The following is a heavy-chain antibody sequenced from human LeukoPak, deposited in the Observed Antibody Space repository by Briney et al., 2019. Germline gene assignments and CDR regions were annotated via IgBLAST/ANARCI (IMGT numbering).Heavy chain of an antibody. CDR3: ARGRCSSTSCPPVPDY. D-gene: IGHD2-2*01. Sequence: AETLSLTCAVYGGSFSGYYWSWVRQPPGKGLEWLGEINHSGSTNYIPSLTSRVTISVDTSKNQFSLTLSSVTAADTAVYYCARGRCSSTSCPPVPDYWGQGTLVTVSS. CDR1: GGSFSGYY. J-gene: IGHJ4*02. CDR2: INHSGST. V-gene: IGHV4-34*01.